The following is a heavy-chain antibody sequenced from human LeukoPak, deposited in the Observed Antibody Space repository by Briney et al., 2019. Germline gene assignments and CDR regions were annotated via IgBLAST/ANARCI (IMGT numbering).Heavy chain of an antibody. D-gene: IGHD1-1*01. CDR2: IYDSGST. Sequence: SETLSLTCTVYGDSISSSSNYWGWIRQPPGKGLEWIGSIYDSGSTYYNPSLKSRVSISVDTSKNQFSLKLTSLIAADTAVYFCATVGWVEYFDLWGRGTLVTVSS. V-gene: IGHV4-39*01. CDR3: ATVGWVEYFDL. CDR1: GDSISSSSNY. J-gene: IGHJ2*01.